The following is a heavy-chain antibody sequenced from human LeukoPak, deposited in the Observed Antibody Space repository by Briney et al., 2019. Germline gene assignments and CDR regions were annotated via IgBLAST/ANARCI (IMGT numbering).Heavy chain of an antibody. CDR3: ARRTQNDYPGEYYSDY. D-gene: IGHD3-10*01. CDR1: GDSVNNNHHY. CDR2: LYYTGTT. Sequence: SETLSLTCTVSGDSVNNNHHYWAWIRQPPGKGLEWVGSLYYTGTTYYNPSLGSRVTMSEDSSNNQFSLTLTSVTAADTAVYYCARRTQNDYPGEYYSDYWGQGTLVTVSS. V-gene: IGHV4-39*07. J-gene: IGHJ4*02.